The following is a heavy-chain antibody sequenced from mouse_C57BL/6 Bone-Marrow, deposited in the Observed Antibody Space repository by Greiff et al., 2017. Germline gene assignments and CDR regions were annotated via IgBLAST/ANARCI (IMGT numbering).Heavy chain of an antibody. J-gene: IGHJ1*03. D-gene: IGHD2-1*01. V-gene: IGHV1-52*01. CDR2: IDPSDSET. CDR1: GYTFTSYW. CDR3: ARPLYGNYEGYFDV. Sequence: VQLQQPGAELVRPGSSVKLSCKASGYTFTSYWMHWVKQRPIQGLEWIGNIDPSDSETHYNQKFKDKATLTVDKSSSTAYMQLSSLTSEDSAVYYCARPLYGNYEGYFDVWGTGTTVTVSS.